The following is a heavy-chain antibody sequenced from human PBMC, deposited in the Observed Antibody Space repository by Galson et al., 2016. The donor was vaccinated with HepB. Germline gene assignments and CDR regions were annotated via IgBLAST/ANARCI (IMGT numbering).Heavy chain of an antibody. CDR3: GQISAVGTHTYNYTGVDV. CDR2: IYWDDDK. Sequence: PALVKPTQTLTLTCTFSGFSLSTVELAVGWVRQPPGQALEWLALIYWDDDKRYSPSLQSRVTITKDTSKNQVVLTMTNMDPVDTATYYCGQISAVGTHTYNYTGVDVWGQGTTVTVSS. V-gene: IGHV2-5*02. CDR1: GFSLSTVELA. D-gene: IGHD6-13*01. J-gene: IGHJ6*02.